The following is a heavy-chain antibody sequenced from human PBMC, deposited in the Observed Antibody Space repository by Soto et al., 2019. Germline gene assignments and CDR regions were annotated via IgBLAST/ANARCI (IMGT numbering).Heavy chain of an antibody. V-gene: IGHV2-26*01. D-gene: IGHD5-18*01. J-gene: IGHJ5*02. CDR1: GFSLGNAGMG. CDR2: IFSSDEK. Sequence: SGPTLVNPTEPLTLTCTVSGFSLGNAGMGVSWIRQPPGKALEWLAHIFSSDEKSYRTSLETRLTVSKDTSKSQVVLTMTNMDPLDTATYYCARAVDRAISDIWFDPWGQGTQVTVSS. CDR3: ARAVDRAISDIWFDP.